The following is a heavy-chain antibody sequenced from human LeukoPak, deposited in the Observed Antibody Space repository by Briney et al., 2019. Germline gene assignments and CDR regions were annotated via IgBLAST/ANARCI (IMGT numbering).Heavy chain of an antibody. Sequence: SETLSLTCTVSGYSISSGYYWGWIRQPPGKGLEWIGSIYHSGSTYYNPSLKSRVTISVDTSKNQFSLKLSSVTAADTAVYYCARDHTIFGVVINWFDPWGQGTLVTVSS. CDR1: GYSISSGYY. CDR3: ARDHTIFGVVINWFDP. V-gene: IGHV4-38-2*02. J-gene: IGHJ5*02. CDR2: IYHSGST. D-gene: IGHD3-3*01.